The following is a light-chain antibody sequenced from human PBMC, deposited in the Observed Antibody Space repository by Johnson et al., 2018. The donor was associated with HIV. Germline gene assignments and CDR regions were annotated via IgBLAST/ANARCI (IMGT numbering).Light chain of an antibody. J-gene: IGLJ1*01. CDR2: DNN. CDR1: SSNIGNNY. CDR3: GTWDSSLSAYV. Sequence: HSVLTQPPSVSAAPGQKVTISCSGSSSNIGNNYVSWYQQLPRTAPKVLIYDNNKRPSGIPDRFSGSKSGTSATLGSTGLQTGDEADYYCGTWDSSLSAYVFGTGTKVTVL. V-gene: IGLV1-51*01.